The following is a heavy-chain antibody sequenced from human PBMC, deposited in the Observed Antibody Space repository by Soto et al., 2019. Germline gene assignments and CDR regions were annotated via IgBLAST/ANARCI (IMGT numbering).Heavy chain of an antibody. CDR2: INPSGGST. CDR1: GYAFTSYY. D-gene: IGHD4-17*01. Sequence: GASVKVSCKASGYAFTSYYMHWVRQAPGQGLEWMGIINPSGGSTSYAQKFQGRVTMTRDTSTSTVYMELSSLRSEDTAVYYCATTTVVIPYFDYWGQGTLVTVSS. V-gene: IGHV1-46*01. J-gene: IGHJ4*02. CDR3: ATTTVVIPYFDY.